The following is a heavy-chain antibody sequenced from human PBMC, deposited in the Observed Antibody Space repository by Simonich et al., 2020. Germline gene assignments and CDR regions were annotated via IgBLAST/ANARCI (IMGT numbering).Heavy chain of an antibody. V-gene: IGHV4-34*01. Sequence: QVQLQQWGAGLLKPSETLSLTCAVYGGSFSGYYWSWIRQPPGKGLEWIGEINHSESTNYTQSHKSRVTISGDTTKNQVSLKLSSGTAADTAVYYCARCGLVNYDILTGYHNWFDPWGQGTLVTVSS. CDR1: GGSFSGYY. D-gene: IGHD3-9*01. J-gene: IGHJ5*02. CDR2: INHSEST. CDR3: ARCGLVNYDILTGYHNWFDP.